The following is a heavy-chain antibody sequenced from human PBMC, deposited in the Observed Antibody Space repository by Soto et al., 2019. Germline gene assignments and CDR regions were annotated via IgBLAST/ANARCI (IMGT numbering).Heavy chain of an antibody. V-gene: IGHV4-34*01. CDR3: ARAGRTTGPTALLDS. D-gene: IGHD1-7*01. Sequence: PSETLSLTCAVYSGSFSGYYWSWIRQPPGKGLEWIGEINHRGSTNYNPSLKSRVTISVDTSKNQFSLNLSSVTAADTAVYYCARAGRTTGPTALLDSWGQGTLVTVSS. J-gene: IGHJ5*01. CDR2: INHRGST. CDR1: SGSFSGYY.